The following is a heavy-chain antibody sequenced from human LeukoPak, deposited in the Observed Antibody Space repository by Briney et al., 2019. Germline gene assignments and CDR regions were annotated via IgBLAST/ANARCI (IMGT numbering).Heavy chain of an antibody. D-gene: IGHD6-13*01. CDR1: GGSVSSGSYY. V-gene: IGHV4-61*01. CDR2: IYYSGST. Sequence: SETLSLTCTVSGGSVSSGSYYWSWIRQPPGKGLEWIGYIYYSGSTNYNPSLKSRVTISVDTSKNQFSLKLSSVTAADTAVYYCARIYSSSWYVYFDYWGQGTLVTVSS. CDR3: ARIYSSSWYVYFDY. J-gene: IGHJ4*02.